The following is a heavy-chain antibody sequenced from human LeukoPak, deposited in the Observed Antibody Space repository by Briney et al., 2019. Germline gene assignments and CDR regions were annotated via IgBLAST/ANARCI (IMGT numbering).Heavy chain of an antibody. V-gene: IGHV4-34*01. CDR2: INHSGDT. CDR1: GESFSDYY. Sequence: SETLSLTCAVSGESFSDYYRNWIRQPPGKGLEWIGEINHSGDTNYNPSLKNRVTISVATSRRQFSLRLDSVTAADTAVYYCARVGVLDTAMPIYYFDYWGQGTLVTVSS. D-gene: IGHD5-18*01. J-gene: IGHJ4*02. CDR3: ARVGVLDTAMPIYYFDY.